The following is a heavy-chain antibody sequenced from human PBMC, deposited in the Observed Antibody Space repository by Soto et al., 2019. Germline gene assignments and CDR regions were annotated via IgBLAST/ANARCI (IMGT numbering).Heavy chain of an antibody. CDR3: ARRYCSGGSCYEYYFDY. Sequence: QLQLQESGPGLVKPSETLSLTCTVSGGSISSSSYYWGWIRQPPGKGLEWIGSIYYSGSTYYNPSLKSRVTISGDTSKNQFSLKLSSVTAADTAVYYCARRYCSGGSCYEYYFDYWGQGTLVTVSS. J-gene: IGHJ4*02. CDR1: GGSISSSSYY. V-gene: IGHV4-39*01. D-gene: IGHD2-15*01. CDR2: IYYSGST.